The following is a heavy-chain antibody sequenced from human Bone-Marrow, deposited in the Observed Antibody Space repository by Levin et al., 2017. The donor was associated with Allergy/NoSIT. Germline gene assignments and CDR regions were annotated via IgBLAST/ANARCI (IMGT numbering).Heavy chain of an antibody. D-gene: IGHD2-15*01. CDR1: GFRFSSYW. J-gene: IGHJ6*03. V-gene: IGHV5-10-1*01. CDR2: IDSSDSNT. Sequence: GGSLRLSCKGSGFRFSSYWIPWVRQMPGKGLEWMWRIDSSDSNTNYSPSFQGHVIMSADKSISTAYLQWSSLKAPDTAMYYCARRDPSQGRGYCYYMDVWGKGTTVTVSS. CDR3: ARRDPSQGRGYCYYMDV.